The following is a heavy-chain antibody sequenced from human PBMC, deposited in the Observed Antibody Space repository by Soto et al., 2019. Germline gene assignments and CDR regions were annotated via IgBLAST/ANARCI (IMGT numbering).Heavy chain of an antibody. CDR1: GFTFSSYG. Sequence: GGSLRLSCAASGFTFSSYGMHWVRQAPGKGLEWVAVISYDGSNKYYADSVKGRFTISRDNSKNTLYLQMNSLRAEDTAVYYCAKTPGIAAAVVYWGQGTLVTVSS. CDR3: AKTPGIAAAVVY. D-gene: IGHD6-13*01. V-gene: IGHV3-30*18. J-gene: IGHJ4*02. CDR2: ISYDGSNK.